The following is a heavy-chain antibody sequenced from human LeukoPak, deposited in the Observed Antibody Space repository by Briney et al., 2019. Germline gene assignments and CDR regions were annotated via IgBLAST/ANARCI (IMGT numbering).Heavy chain of an antibody. J-gene: IGHJ4*02. CDR1: GGSFSGYY. CDR2: INHRGST. V-gene: IGHV4-34*01. D-gene: IGHD2-21*01. CDR3: ACGGDCLDY. Sequence: PSETLSLTCAVYGGSFSGYYWSWIRQPPGKGLEWIGEINHRGSTNYNPSLKSRVTISVDTSKNQFSLKLSSVTAADTAVYYCACGGDCLDYWGQGTLVTVSS.